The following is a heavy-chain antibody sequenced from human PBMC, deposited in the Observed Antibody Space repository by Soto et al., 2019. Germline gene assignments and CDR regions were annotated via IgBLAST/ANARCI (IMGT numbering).Heavy chain of an antibody. CDR2: ISWNSGSI. J-gene: IGHJ4*02. CDR3: AKDIWELSYYFDY. CDR1: GFNFDDYA. V-gene: IGHV3-9*01. D-gene: IGHD3-16*02. Sequence: EVQLVESGGDLVQPGRSLRLSCAASGFNFDDYAMHWVRQAPGKGLEWVSGISWNSGSIGYADSVKGRFTISRDNAKNSLYLKMNSLRAEDTALYYCAKDIWELSYYFDYWGQGTLVTVSS.